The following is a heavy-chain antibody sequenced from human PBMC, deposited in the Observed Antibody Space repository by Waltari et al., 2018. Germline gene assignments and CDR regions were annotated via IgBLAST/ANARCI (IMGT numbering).Heavy chain of an antibody. CDR1: GGTFSSYA. CDR3: ASVDTAMVPDY. V-gene: IGHV1-69*04. J-gene: IGHJ4*02. CDR2: LIPILGIA. D-gene: IGHD5-18*01. Sequence: QVQLVQSGAEVKKPGSSVKVSCKASGGTFSSYAISWVRQAPGQGLEWMGRLIPILGIANYAQKFQGRVTITADKSTSTAYMELSSLRSEDTAVYYCASVDTAMVPDYWGQGTLVTVSS.